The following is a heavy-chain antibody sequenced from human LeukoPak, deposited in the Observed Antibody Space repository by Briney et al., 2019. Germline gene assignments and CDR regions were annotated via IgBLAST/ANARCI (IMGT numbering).Heavy chain of an antibody. Sequence: SQTLSLTCTVSGGSISSGGYYWSWIRQHPGKGLGWIGYIYYSGSTYYNPSLKSRVTISVDTSKNQFSLKLSSVTAADTAVYYCARHLVATISFDYWGQGTLVTVSS. D-gene: IGHD5-12*01. CDR1: GGSISSGGYY. J-gene: IGHJ4*02. V-gene: IGHV4-31*03. CDR2: IYYSGST. CDR3: ARHLVATISFDY.